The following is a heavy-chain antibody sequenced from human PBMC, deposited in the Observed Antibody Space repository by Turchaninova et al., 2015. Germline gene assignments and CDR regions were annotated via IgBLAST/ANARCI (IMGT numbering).Heavy chain of an antibody. V-gene: IGHV4-38-2*01. CDR2: IYHSGSA. D-gene: IGHD1-26*01. CDR1: GYSTTHGYY. Sequence: QVRLQESGPGLVKPSEPRSPTCAVSGYSTTHGYYRGWIRQPPGTGLEWIGSIYHSGSAYYNAALKSRVTISADTSKNQFSLKLSSVTAADTAVYYCASANVDAGIVGIDYWGQGTLVTVSS. J-gene: IGHJ4*02. CDR3: ASANVDAGIVGIDY.